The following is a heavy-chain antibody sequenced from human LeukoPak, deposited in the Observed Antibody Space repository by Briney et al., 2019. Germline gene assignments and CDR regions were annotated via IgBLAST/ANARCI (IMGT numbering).Heavy chain of an antibody. CDR3: ATEGVGLTDAFDI. CDR2: IIPIFGTA. V-gene: IGHV1-69*06. Sequence: ASVKVSCTASGGTFSSYAISWVRHSPRQGLERMGGIIPIFGTANYAQKFQGRVTITADKSTSTAYMELSSLRSEDTAVYYCATEGVGLTDAFDIWGQGTMVTVSS. D-gene: IGHD1-14*01. CDR1: GGTFSSYA. J-gene: IGHJ3*02.